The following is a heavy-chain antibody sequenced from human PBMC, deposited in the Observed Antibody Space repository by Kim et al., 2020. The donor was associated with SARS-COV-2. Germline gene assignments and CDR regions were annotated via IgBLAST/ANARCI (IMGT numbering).Heavy chain of an antibody. CDR3: ARLAVAGTSIKNWFDP. V-gene: IGHV1-3*01. D-gene: IGHD6-19*01. CDR1: GYTFTSYA. CDR2: INAGNGNT. Sequence: ASVKVSCKASGYTFTSYAMHWVRQAPGQRLEWMGWINAGNGNTKYSQKFQGRVTITRDTSASTAYMELSSLRSEDTAVYYCARLAVAGTSIKNWFDPWGQGTLVTVSS. J-gene: IGHJ5*02.